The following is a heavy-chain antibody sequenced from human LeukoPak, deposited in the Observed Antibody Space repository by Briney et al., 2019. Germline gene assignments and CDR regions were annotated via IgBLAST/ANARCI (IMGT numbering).Heavy chain of an antibody. V-gene: IGHV3-23*01. Sequence: QPGGSLRLSCAASGFTLRSSAMSWVRQAPGKGLEWVSAISGDGGTISYAASVRGRFTISRDNAKNTLFLQMSSLRAGDTALYYCAKELYGNPSGYWGQGTRVTVSS. CDR3: AKELYGNPSGY. J-gene: IGHJ4*02. CDR1: GFTLRSSA. D-gene: IGHD2-8*01. CDR2: ISGDGGTI.